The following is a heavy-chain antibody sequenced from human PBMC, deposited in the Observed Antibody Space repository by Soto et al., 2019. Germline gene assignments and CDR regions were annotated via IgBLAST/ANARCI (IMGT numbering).Heavy chain of an antibody. J-gene: IGHJ3*02. D-gene: IGHD3-10*01. CDR1: GGSISSGGYY. CDR2: IYYSGST. Sequence: PSETLSLTCTVSGGSISSGGYYWSWIRQHPGKGLEWIGYIYYSGSTYYNPSLKSRVTISVDTSKNQFSLKLSSVTAADTAVYYCARDRDLTDAFDIWVQGTMVTVSS. V-gene: IGHV4-31*03. CDR3: ARDRDLTDAFDI.